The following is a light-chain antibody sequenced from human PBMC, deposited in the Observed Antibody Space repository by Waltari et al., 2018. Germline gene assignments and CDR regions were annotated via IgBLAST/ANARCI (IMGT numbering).Light chain of an antibody. J-gene: IGLJ2*01. CDR1: NSNAGANS. Sequence: QSLLTQPPSASGPPGRTVTISCSRSNSNAGANSVLWYPQLTGTAPKLLILGNNQRPSGRPDRFSGSKSGTSASLAIRGLRSEDEADYYCATWDDRLTAVFGGGTKLTVL. CDR3: ATWDDRLTAV. V-gene: IGLV1-47*01. CDR2: GNN.